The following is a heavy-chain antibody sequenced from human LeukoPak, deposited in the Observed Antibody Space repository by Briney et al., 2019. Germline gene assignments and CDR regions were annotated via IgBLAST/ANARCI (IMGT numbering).Heavy chain of an antibody. CDR1: GYTFTSYD. Sequence: ASVKVSCKASGYTFTSYDINWVRQATGQGLEWVGFMNPNTAKTALAQKFQGRVTMTWNTSISTAYMELSSLRPEDTAVYYCARLLRREDYWGQGTLVTVPS. D-gene: IGHD2-15*01. CDR2: MNPNTAKT. CDR3: ARLLRREDY. J-gene: IGHJ4*02. V-gene: IGHV1-8*01.